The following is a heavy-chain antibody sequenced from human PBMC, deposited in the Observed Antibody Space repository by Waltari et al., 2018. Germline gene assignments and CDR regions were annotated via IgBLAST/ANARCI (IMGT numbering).Heavy chain of an antibody. V-gene: IGHV4-59*11. Sequence: QVQLQESGPGLVKPSETLSLTCTVSGGSISSHYWSWIRQPPGKGLEWIGYIYYSGSTNYNPSLKSRVTISVDTSKNQFSLKLSSVTAADTAVYYCARGNLRFGYAFDIWGQGTMVTVSS. D-gene: IGHD3-3*01. J-gene: IGHJ3*02. CDR3: ARGNLRFGYAFDI. CDR2: IYYSGST. CDR1: GGSISSHY.